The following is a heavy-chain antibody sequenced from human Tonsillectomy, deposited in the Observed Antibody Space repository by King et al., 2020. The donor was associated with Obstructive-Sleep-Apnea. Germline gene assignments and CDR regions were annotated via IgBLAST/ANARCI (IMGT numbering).Heavy chain of an antibody. J-gene: IGHJ6*02. CDR1: VFTFGDAW. V-gene: IGHV3-15*01. CDR3: TTVATLELQTLNFQNGMDV. CDR2: IKSKPDGGTT. Sequence: VQLVESGGGLVKPGGSLRLSCAASVFTFGDAWMSWVRQAPGKGLEWVGRIKSKPDGGTTDYAAPVKGRFTISRDDSKKTLYLQMNSLKTEDTGVYYCTTVATLELQTLNFQNGMDVWGQGTTVTVSS. D-gene: IGHD1-7*01.